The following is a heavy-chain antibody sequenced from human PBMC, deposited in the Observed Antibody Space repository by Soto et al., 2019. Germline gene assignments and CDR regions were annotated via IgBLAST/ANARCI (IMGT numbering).Heavy chain of an antibody. CDR2: ISYDGSNK. V-gene: IGHV3-30*18. D-gene: IGHD3-10*01. J-gene: IGHJ5*02. CDR3: AKDGPLRITMVRGVIDWFDP. CDR1: GFTFSSYG. Sequence: QVQLVESGGGVVQPGRSLRLSCAASGFTFSSYGMHWVRQAPGKGLEWVAVISYDGSNKYYADSVKGRFTISRDNSKNTLYLQMNSLRAEDTAVYYCAKDGPLRITMVRGVIDWFDPWGQGPLVTVSS.